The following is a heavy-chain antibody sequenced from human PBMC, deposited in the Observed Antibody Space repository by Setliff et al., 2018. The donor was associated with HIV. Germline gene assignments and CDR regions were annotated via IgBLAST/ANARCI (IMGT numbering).Heavy chain of an antibody. J-gene: IGHJ2*01. D-gene: IGHD2-15*01. CDR2: IYVYNSERT. V-gene: IGHV4-59*08. CDR3: ARAYCSGGNCYSTLEGNYYFDL. Sequence: SETLSLTCTVSGGSISTYFWTWIRQPPGKGLEWIGYIYVYNSERTNYNPSLTSRVTISVDTSKDQFSLKLSSVTAADTAVYYCARAYCSGGNCYSTLEGNYYFDLWGRGTLVTVSS. CDR1: GGSISTYF.